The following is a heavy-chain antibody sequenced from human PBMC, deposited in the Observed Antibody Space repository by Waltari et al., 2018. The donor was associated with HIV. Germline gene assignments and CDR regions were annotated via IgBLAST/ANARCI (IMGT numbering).Heavy chain of an antibody. CDR2: ISGDGKNK. V-gene: IGHV3-48*03. CDR3: AREVTSSKVMNY. D-gene: IGHD2-21*02. J-gene: IGHJ4*02. Sequence: EVRLVESGGGPVQPGGSLGLSWAAAGFTISLYNINWVRQTPGKGLGWVAYISGDGKNKYYADSVKGRFIISKDNGQNFLHLQMDRLSVDDSAKYFCAREVTSSKVMNYWGQGTPVIVSS. CDR1: GFTISLYN.